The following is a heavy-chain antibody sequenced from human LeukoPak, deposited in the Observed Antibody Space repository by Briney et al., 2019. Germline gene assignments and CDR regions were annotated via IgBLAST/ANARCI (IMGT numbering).Heavy chain of an antibody. CDR1: GYTLTELS. CDR3: ATGYSYGYNY. D-gene: IGHD5-18*01. J-gene: IGHJ4*02. CDR2: FDPEDGET. Sequence: ASVKVSCKVSGYTLTELSMHWVRQAPGKGLEWMGGFDPEDGETIYAQMFQGRVTMTEDTSTDTAYMELSSLRSDDTAVYYCATGYSYGYNYWGQGTLVTVSS. V-gene: IGHV1-24*01.